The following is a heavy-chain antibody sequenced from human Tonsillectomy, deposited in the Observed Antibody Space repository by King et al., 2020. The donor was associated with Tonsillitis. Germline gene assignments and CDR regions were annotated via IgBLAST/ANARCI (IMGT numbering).Heavy chain of an antibody. CDR1: GFTFSSYA. CDR2: ISGSGGST. D-gene: IGHD4-11*01. CDR3: AKDLSSPDYNNYAGGFWFDP. Sequence: EVQLVESGGGLVQPGKSLRLSCAASGFTFSSYAMNWVRQAPGKGLEWVSAISGSGGSTYYADSVKSRFTISRDNSKNTLYVQMNSLRAEDTAVYYCAKDLSSPDYNNYAGGFWFDPWGQGTLVTVSS. V-gene: IGHV3-23*04. J-gene: IGHJ5*02.